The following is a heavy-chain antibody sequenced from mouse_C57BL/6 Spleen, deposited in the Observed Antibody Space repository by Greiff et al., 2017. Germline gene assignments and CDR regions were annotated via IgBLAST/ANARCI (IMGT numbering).Heavy chain of an antibody. J-gene: IGHJ2*01. CDR3: ARSPLYYYGSSSYYFDF. V-gene: IGHV1-82*01. D-gene: IGHD1-1*01. CDR1: GYAFSSSW. Sequence: QVQLQQSGPELVKPGASVKISCKASGYAFSSSWMNWVKQRPGKGLEWIGRIYPGDGDTNYNGKFKGKATLTADKSSSTAYMQLRSLTSEDSAVYFCARSPLYYYGSSSYYFDFWGTGTTLTVSS. CDR2: IYPGDGDT.